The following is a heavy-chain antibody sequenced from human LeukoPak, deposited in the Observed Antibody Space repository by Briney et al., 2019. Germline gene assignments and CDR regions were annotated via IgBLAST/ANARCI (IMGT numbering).Heavy chain of an antibody. Sequence: SETLSLTCTVSGGFISSYYWNWIRQPPGEGLEWIGYIYNSGTGNYSPSLKSRVTISVDTSKNQFSLKLSSVTAADTAVYYCARGLITFGGVIDNFDYWGQGALVTVSS. CDR3: ARGLITFGGVIDNFDY. CDR2: IYNSGTG. D-gene: IGHD3-16*02. J-gene: IGHJ4*02. V-gene: IGHV4-59*08. CDR1: GGFISSYY.